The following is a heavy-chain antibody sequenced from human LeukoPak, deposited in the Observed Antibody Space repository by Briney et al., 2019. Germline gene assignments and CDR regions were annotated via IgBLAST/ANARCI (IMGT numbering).Heavy chain of an antibody. D-gene: IGHD3-10*01. V-gene: IGHV3-7*01. CDR3: AREWVRGVIIRRFDY. CDR2: IKQDGSEK. CDR1: GFTFSSYW. J-gene: IGHJ4*02. Sequence: GGSLRLSCGASGFTFSSYWMSWVRQAPGKGLEWVANIKQDGSEKYYVDSVKGRFTISRDNAKNSLYLQMNSLRAEDTAVYYCAREWVRGVIIRRFDYWGQGTLVTVSS.